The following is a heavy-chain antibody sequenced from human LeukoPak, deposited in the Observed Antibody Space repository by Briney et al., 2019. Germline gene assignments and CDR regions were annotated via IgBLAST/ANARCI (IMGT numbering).Heavy chain of an antibody. CDR2: ISGSGGST. CDR3: ARSLAAGEDAFDI. J-gene: IGHJ3*02. Sequence: PGGSLRLSCAASGFTFSSYAMSWVRQAPGKGLEWVSAISGSGGSTYYADSVKGRFTISRDNAKNSLYLQMNSLRAEDTAVYYCARSLAAGEDAFDIWGQGTMVTVSS. D-gene: IGHD6-13*01. V-gene: IGHV3-23*01. CDR1: GFTFSSYA.